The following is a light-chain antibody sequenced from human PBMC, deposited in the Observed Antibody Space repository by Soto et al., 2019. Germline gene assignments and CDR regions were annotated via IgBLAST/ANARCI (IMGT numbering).Light chain of an antibody. CDR3: QQSYSNSPT. V-gene: IGKV1-39*01. Sequence: DIQMTQSPSSLSASVGDRVTITCRASQDISSYLNWYRQKPGRAPKLLIFAASSLQSGVPSRFSGSRSGTDFTLTISSLQPEDFATYYCQQSYSNSPTFGQGTKVDIK. CDR1: QDISSY. CDR2: AAS. J-gene: IGKJ1*01.